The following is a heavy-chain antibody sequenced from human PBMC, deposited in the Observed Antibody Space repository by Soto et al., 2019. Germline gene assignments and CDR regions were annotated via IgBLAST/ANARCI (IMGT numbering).Heavy chain of an antibody. Sequence: QVQLVQSGAEVKTPGASVKVSCKASGYTFTGYYMHWVRQAPGQGLEWMGWVTPNRGGTNYAQKFQGRVTMTRDTSISTAYMALSRLRSDDTAVYYCQRGVGPFDYWGQGTLVTVSS. CDR3: QRGVGPFDY. J-gene: IGHJ4*02. V-gene: IGHV1-2*02. D-gene: IGHD3-10*01. CDR2: VTPNRGGT. CDR1: GYTFTGYY.